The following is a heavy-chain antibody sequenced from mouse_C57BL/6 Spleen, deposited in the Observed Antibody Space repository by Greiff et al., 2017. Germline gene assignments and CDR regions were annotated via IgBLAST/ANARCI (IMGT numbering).Heavy chain of an antibody. Sequence: EVQLVESGGGLVKPGGSLKLSCAASGFTFSDYGMHWVRQAPEKGLEWVAYISSGSSTIYYADTVKGRFTISRDNAKNTLFLQMTSLRSEDTAMYYCARYDYDEGYYFDYWGQGTTLTVSS. CDR3: ARYDYDEGYYFDY. CDR1: GFTFSDYG. J-gene: IGHJ2*01. CDR2: ISSGSSTI. D-gene: IGHD2-4*01. V-gene: IGHV5-17*01.